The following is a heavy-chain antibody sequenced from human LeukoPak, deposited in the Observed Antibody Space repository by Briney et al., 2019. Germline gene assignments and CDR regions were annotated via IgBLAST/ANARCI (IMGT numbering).Heavy chain of an antibody. D-gene: IGHD3-10*01. CDR3: ARKVVRGVICWFDA. V-gene: IGHV4-34*01. CDR1: GGSFSGYY. Sequence: PSETLSLTCAVYGGSFSGYYWSWIRQPPGKGLEWIGEINHSGSSNYNPSLESRVSTSVDTSKNQFSLNLSSVIAADTAVYYCARKVVRGVICWFDAWGQGTLVTVSS. J-gene: IGHJ5*02. CDR2: INHSGSS.